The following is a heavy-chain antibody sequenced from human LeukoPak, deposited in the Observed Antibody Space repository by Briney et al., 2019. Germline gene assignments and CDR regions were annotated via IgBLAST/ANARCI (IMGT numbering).Heavy chain of an antibody. D-gene: IGHD4-23*01. CDR3: ATTGGNSPVDY. J-gene: IGHJ4*02. CDR2: ISSSSSYI. V-gene: IGHV3-21*01. Sequence: PGGSLRLSCAASGFTFSSYSMNWVRQAPGKGWDGVSSISSSSSYIYYADSVKGRFTISRDNAKNSLYLQMNSLRAEDTAVYYCATTGGNSPVDYWGQGTLVTVSS. CDR1: GFTFSSYS.